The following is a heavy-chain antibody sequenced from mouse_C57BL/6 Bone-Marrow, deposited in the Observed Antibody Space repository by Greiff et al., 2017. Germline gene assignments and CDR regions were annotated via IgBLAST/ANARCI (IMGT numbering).Heavy chain of an antibody. D-gene: IGHD1-1*01. CDR2: IYPGSGST. CDR1: GYTFTSYW. V-gene: IGHV1-55*01. CDR3: ARGPPTVVEPWFAY. Sequence: QVQLQQPGAELVKPGASVKMSCKASGYTFTSYWITWVKQRPGQGLEWIGDIYPGSGSTNYNEKFKSKATLTVDTSSSTAYMQLSGLTSEDSAVYYCARGPPTVVEPWFAYWGQGTLVTVSA. J-gene: IGHJ3*01.